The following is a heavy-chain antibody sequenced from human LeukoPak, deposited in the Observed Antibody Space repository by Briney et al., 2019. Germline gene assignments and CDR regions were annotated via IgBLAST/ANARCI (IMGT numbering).Heavy chain of an antibody. CDR3: AREQQRRVRDAFDI. CDR1: GFTFDDYA. Sequence: GGSLRLSCAASGFTFDDYAMHWVRQAPGKGLEWVSGISWNSGSIGYADSVKGRFTISRDNAKNSLYLQMNSLRAEDTALYYCAREQQRRVRDAFDIWGQGTMVTVSS. V-gene: IGHV3-9*01. J-gene: IGHJ3*02. CDR2: ISWNSGSI. D-gene: IGHD1/OR15-1a*01.